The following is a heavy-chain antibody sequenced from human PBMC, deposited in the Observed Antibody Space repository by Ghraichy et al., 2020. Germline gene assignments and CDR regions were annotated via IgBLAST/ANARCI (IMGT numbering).Heavy chain of an antibody. J-gene: IGHJ5*02. CDR2: INHSGST. V-gene: IGHV4-34*01. Sequence: SETLSLTCTVYGGSFSGYYWSWIRQPPGKGLEWIGEINHSGSTNYNPSLKSRVTISVDTSKNQFSLKLSSVTAADTAVYYCARAPGGIQLWLRSNWFDHWGQGTLVTVSS. CDR1: GGSFSGYY. D-gene: IGHD5-18*01. CDR3: ARAPGGIQLWLRSNWFDH.